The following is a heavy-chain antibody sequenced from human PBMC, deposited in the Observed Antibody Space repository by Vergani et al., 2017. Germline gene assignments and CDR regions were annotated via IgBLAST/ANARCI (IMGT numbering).Heavy chain of an antibody. CDR2: IHTGGNN. CDR3: ARSRPSCTSGSCPDI. J-gene: IGHJ4*02. D-gene: IGHD2-15*01. V-gene: IGHV4-61*02. CDR1: GESIRSGSHY. Sequence: QVKLQESGPGLLKPSQTLSLTCTVSGESIRSGSHYWSWIRQPAGKGPELIGHIHTGGNNYLTPSFKSRGSISVDTSKSQFSLKLNSVTVADTAVYYCARSRPSCTSGSCPDIWGQGTLVTVSS.